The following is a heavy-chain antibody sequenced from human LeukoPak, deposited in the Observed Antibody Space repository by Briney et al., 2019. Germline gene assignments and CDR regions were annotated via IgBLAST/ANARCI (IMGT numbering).Heavy chain of an antibody. Sequence: SETPSLTCTVSGDSLGSGDYYWNWIRQHPEKGLEWIGYIYHSGSPYYNPSLKSRTSISIDTSKNQVSLKLASVTVADTAVYFCARDLGTTDSRRHWYFDLWGLGTLVTVSS. CDR3: ARDLGTTDSRRHWYFDL. J-gene: IGHJ2*01. V-gene: IGHV4-31*03. CDR1: GDSLGSGDYY. D-gene: IGHD4-11*01. CDR2: IYHSGSP.